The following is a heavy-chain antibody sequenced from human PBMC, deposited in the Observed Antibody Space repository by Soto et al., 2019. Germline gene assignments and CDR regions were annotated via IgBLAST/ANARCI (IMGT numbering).Heavy chain of an antibody. CDR3: ATTSGSHSYFHY. Sequence: SETLSLTCTVSGGSISSYYWSWIRQPPGKGLEWIGYIYYSGSTNYNPSLKSRVTISVDTSKNQFSLKLSSVTAADTAVYYCATTSGSHSYFHYWGQVTLVTVSS. J-gene: IGHJ4*02. V-gene: IGHV4-59*08. D-gene: IGHD1-26*01. CDR1: GGSISSYY. CDR2: IYYSGST.